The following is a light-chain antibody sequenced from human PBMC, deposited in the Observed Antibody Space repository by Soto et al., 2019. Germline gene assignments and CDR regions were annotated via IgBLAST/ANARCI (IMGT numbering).Light chain of an antibody. CDR3: QQYDPSPRT. CDR2: GAS. V-gene: IGKV3-20*01. Sequence: EIVLTQSPGTLSLSPGERATLSCRASQSVSSNYLAWYQQKRGQAPRLLIYGASSRATGIPTRFSGSGSGTDFTLIIIRLEPEDFAVYYCQQYDPSPRTFGQGTKVEI. J-gene: IGKJ1*01. CDR1: QSVSSNY.